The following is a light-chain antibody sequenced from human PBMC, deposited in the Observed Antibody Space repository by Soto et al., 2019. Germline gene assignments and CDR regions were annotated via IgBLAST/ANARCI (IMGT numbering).Light chain of an antibody. CDR3: QQSYSTPLT. CDR2: AAS. Sequence: DIQMSQTQSSLSASVGDRVTITCRASQSISSYLNWYQQKPGKAPKLLIYAASSLQSGVPSRFSGSGSGTDFTLTISSLQPEDFATYYCQQSYSTPLTFGGGTKMDIK. V-gene: IGKV1-39*01. J-gene: IGKJ4*01. CDR1: QSISSY.